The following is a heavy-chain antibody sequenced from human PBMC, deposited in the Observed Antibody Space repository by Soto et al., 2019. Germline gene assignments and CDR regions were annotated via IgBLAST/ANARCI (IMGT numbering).Heavy chain of an antibody. D-gene: IGHD6-6*01. CDR3: AREESSSSGYFDY. J-gene: IGHJ4*02. Sequence: SETLSLTCTVSGGSISSGGYYWSWIRQHPGKGLEWIGYIYYSGSTYYNPSLKSRVTISVDTSKNQFSLKLSSVTAADTAVYYCAREESSSSGYFDYWGQGTLVTVS. CDR2: IYYSGST. V-gene: IGHV4-31*03. CDR1: GGSISSGGYY.